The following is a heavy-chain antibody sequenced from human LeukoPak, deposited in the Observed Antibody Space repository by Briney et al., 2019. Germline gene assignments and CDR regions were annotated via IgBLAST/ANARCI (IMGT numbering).Heavy chain of an antibody. J-gene: IGHJ4*01. CDR1: GFTFHICA. CDR2: IGSTDT. D-gene: IGHD2-15*01. CDR3: AKDATPMNSIWDYFAY. Sequence: GGSLRLSCAASGFTFHICAMTWVRQAPGKGLEWVASIGSTDTYYAGSVKGRFTVSRDNSQNMLYLQLNSLRAEDTAVYYCAKDATPMNSIWDYFAYWGHGTLVTVSS. V-gene: IGHV3-23*01.